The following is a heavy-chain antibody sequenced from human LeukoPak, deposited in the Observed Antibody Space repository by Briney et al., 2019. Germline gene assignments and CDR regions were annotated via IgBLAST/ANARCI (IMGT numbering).Heavy chain of an antibody. CDR2: INHSGST. V-gene: IGHV4-34*01. CDR1: GGSFSGYD. J-gene: IGHJ4*02. Sequence: SETLSLTCAVYGGSFSGYDWSWIRQPPGKGLEWIGEINHSGSTNYNPSLKSRVTISVDTSKNQFSLKLSSVTAADTAVYYCARDAAANSSFDYWGQGTLVTVSS. CDR3: ARDAAANSSFDY. D-gene: IGHD2-2*01.